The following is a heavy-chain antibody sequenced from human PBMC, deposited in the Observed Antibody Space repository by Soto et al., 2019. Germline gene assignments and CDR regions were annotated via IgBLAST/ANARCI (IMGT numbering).Heavy chain of an antibody. J-gene: IGHJ3*02. CDR1: GFSLSTSGVG. CDR2: IYWDDDK. V-gene: IGHV2-5*02. CDR3: ARNTIFGVLYASDI. D-gene: IGHD3-3*01. Sequence: QITLKESGPTLVKPTQTLTLTCTFSGFSLSTSGVGVDWIRQPPGKALEWLALIYWDDDKRYSPSLKSRLTLPKDTSKKQVVLTMTNRDPVDTATYYCARNTIFGVLYASDIWGQGTMVSVSS.